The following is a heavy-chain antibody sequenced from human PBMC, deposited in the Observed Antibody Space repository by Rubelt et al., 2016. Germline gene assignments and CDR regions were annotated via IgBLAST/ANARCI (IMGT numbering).Heavy chain of an antibody. CDR1: GYTFTGYY. V-gene: IGHV1-18*04. CDR2: ISTYNGNT. D-gene: IGHD3-10*01. Sequence: QVQLVQSGAEVKKPGASVKVSCKASGYTFTGYYIHWVRQAPGQGLEWMGWISTYNGNTDYAQKLQGRITVTTDTPTSTGYMELRSLRSDDTAMYYCASDYGVWGQGTTVTVS. J-gene: IGHJ6*02. CDR3: ASDYGV.